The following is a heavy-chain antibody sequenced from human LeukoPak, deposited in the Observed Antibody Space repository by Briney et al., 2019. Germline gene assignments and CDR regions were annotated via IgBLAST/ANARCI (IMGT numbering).Heavy chain of an antibody. J-gene: IGHJ1*01. CDR1: GDSITSYY. Sequence: KPSETLSLTCTVSGDSITSYYWSWIRQPPGKGLEWIEYIYYSGSTNYNPSLKSRVTISVDTSKNQFSLKLSSVIAADTAVYYCARRSSWTNYEYFQHWGQGTLVTVSS. CDR2: IYYSGST. D-gene: IGHD6-13*01. CDR3: ARRSSWTNYEYFQH. V-gene: IGHV4-59*12.